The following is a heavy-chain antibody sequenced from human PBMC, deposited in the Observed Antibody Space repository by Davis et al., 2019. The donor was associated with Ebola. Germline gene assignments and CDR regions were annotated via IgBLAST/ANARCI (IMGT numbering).Heavy chain of an antibody. D-gene: IGHD3-16*01. V-gene: IGHV4-61*01. CDR1: GGSVSSASYH. Sequence: MPSETLSLTCALSGGSVSSASYHWSWIRQPPGKGLEWIGYMYYSGSPNYNPSLNSRVTISVDTSKNQFSLKLTSVTAADTAVYYCARIQGGDDAFDIWGQGTMVSVSS. CDR3: ARIQGGDDAFDI. CDR2: MYYSGSP. J-gene: IGHJ3*02.